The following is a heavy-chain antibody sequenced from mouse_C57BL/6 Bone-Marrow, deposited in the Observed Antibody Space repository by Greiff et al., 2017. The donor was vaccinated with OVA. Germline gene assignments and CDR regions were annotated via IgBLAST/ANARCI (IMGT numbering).Heavy chain of an antibody. D-gene: IGHD4-1*01. CDR1: GFNIKDYY. J-gene: IGHJ1*03. CDR2: IDPDDGET. CDR3: ASLNWDVRYFDV. V-gene: IGHV14-2*01. Sequence: VQLQQSGAELVKPGASVKLSCTASGFNIKDYYMHWVKQRTEQGLEWIGRIDPDDGETKYAPKFQGKATITADTSSNTAYLQLSSLTSEDTDVYYCASLNWDVRYFDVWGTGTTVTVAS.